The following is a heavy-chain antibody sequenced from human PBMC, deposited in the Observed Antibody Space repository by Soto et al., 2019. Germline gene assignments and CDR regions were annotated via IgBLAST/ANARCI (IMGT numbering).Heavy chain of an antibody. CDR1: GFTFSSYG. V-gene: IGHV3-30*18. Sequence: QVQLVESGGGVVQPGRSLRLSCAASGFTFSSYGMHWVRQAPGKGLEWVAVISYDGSNKYYADSVKGRFTISRDNSNNTLYLQMNSLRAEDTAVYYCAKLGEEMATVPGPFDYWGQGTLVPVSS. J-gene: IGHJ4*02. CDR2: ISYDGSNK. D-gene: IGHD5-12*01. CDR3: AKLGEEMATVPGPFDY.